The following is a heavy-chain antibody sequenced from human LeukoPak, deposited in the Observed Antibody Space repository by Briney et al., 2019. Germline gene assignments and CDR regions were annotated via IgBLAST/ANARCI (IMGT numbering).Heavy chain of an antibody. CDR3: ARDPPSRGYSGYDSGY. CDR1: GFTVSSNY. V-gene: IGHV3-66*02. CDR2: IYSGGST. D-gene: IGHD5-12*01. J-gene: IGHJ4*02. Sequence: GGSLRLSCAASGFTVSSNYMSWVRQAPGKGLEWVSVIYSGGSTYYADSVKGRFTISRDNSKNTLYLQMNSLRAEDTAVYYCARDPPSRGYSGYDSGYWGQGTLVTVSS.